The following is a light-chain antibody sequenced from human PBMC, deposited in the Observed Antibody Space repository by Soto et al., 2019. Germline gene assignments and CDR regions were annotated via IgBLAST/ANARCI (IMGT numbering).Light chain of an antibody. J-gene: IGLJ1*01. V-gene: IGLV2-14*01. CDR3: SSYTSSSTPYV. Sequence: QSVLTQPASVSGSPGQSITISCTGTSSDVGGYNYVSWYQQHPVKAPKLMIYDVTNRPSGVSDRFSGSKSGNTASLTISGLQAEDEADYYCSSYTSSSTPYVFGTGTKVPV. CDR1: SSDVGGYNY. CDR2: DVT.